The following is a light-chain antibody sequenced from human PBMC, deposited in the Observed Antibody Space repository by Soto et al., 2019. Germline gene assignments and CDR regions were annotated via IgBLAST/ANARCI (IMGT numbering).Light chain of an antibody. Sequence: DIQMTQSPSTLSASVGDRVTITCRASQSISDSLAWYQQKPGKAPDLLISDASSLERVVPSRFSVSGSGTESTLTISSMQPDDFATYYGQQYNGYSRTFGRGTKVEIK. CDR2: DAS. J-gene: IGKJ1*01. CDR1: QSISDS. V-gene: IGKV1-5*01. CDR3: QQYNGYSRT.